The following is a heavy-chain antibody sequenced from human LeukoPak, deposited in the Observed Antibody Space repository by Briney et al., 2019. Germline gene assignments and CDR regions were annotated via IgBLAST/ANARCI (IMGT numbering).Heavy chain of an antibody. Sequence: GGSLRLSCLTSGFTFRDYGLGWVRQAPGMGLEWISFTRSRIYGGAPEYAASVRGSFSVSRDDSESIAYLQMNNLKSEDTAVYYCARGQTVSGAKYYFDFWSPGALVTVSS. CDR3: ARGQTVSGAKYYFDF. CDR1: GFTFRDYG. J-gene: IGHJ4*02. D-gene: IGHD3-10*01. V-gene: IGHV3-49*04. CDR2: TRSRIYGGAP.